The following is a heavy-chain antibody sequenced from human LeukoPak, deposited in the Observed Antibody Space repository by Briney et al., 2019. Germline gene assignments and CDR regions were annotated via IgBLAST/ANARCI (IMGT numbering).Heavy chain of an antibody. CDR3: ARARYYDSSGYWDAFDI. D-gene: IGHD3-22*01. J-gene: IGHJ3*02. V-gene: IGHV1-69*05. Sequence: SVKVSCKASGGTFSSYAISWVRQAPGQGLEWMGGIIPIFGTANYAQKFQGRVTITTDESTSTAYMELSSLRSEDTAVYYCARARYYDSSGYWDAFDIWGQGTMVTVSS. CDR1: GGTFSSYA. CDR2: IIPIFGTA.